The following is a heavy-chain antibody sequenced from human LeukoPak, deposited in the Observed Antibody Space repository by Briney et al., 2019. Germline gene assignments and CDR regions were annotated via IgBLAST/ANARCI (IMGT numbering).Heavy chain of an antibody. J-gene: IGHJ4*02. Sequence: GGSLRLSCAASGFTFSSYSMNWVRQAPGKGLEWVSSISSSSSYIYYADSVKGRFTISRDNAKNSLYLQMNSLRAEDTAVYYCARDLQDCSGGSCYDYFDYWGRGTLVTVSS. D-gene: IGHD2-15*01. CDR2: ISSSSSYI. V-gene: IGHV3-21*01. CDR3: ARDLQDCSGGSCYDYFDY. CDR1: GFTFSSYS.